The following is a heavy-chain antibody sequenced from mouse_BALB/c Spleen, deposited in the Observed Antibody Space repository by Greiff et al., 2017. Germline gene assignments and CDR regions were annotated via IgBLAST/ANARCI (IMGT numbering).Heavy chain of an antibody. CDR1: GYTFTSYW. J-gene: IGHJ4*01. CDR2: IYPGDGDT. Sequence: QVQLQQPGAELVRPGASVKLSCKASGYTFTSYWMQWVKQRPGQGLEWIGAIYPGDGDTRYTQKFKGKATLTADKSSSTAYMQLSSLASEDSAVYYCARDGYYFYYAMDYWGQGTSVTVSS. V-gene: IGHV1-87*01. D-gene: IGHD2-3*01. CDR3: ARDGYYFYYAMDY.